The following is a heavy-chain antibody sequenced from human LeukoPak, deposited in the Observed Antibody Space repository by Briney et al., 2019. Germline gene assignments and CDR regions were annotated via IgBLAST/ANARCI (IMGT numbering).Heavy chain of an antibody. D-gene: IGHD4-17*01. Sequence: GGSLRLSCAASGFTVSTNYMSWVRQAPGKGLEWVSVIYSDGRTYYADSVKGRFTISRDNSKNTLYLQMNSLRAGDTAVYYCARGAYGDEGPFDHWGQGTLVTVSS. V-gene: IGHV3-53*01. CDR3: ARGAYGDEGPFDH. J-gene: IGHJ4*02. CDR2: IYSDGRT. CDR1: GFTVSTNY.